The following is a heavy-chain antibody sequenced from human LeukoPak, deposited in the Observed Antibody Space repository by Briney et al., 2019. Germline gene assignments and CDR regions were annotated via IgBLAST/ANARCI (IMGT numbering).Heavy chain of an antibody. D-gene: IGHD3-3*01. CDR2: ISSSSYI. J-gene: IGHJ6*02. V-gene: IGHV3-21*01. CDR1: GFTFSSYS. Sequence: PGGSLRLSCAASGFTFSSYSMNWVRQAPGKGLEWVSSISSSSYIYYADSVKGRFTISRDNAKNSLYLQMNSLRAEDTAVYYCARDRPHTVLRFLEWSPYGMDVWGQGTTVTVSS. CDR3: ARDRPHTVLRFLEWSPYGMDV.